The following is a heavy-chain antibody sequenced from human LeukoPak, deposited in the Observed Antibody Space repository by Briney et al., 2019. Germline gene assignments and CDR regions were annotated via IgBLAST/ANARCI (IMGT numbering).Heavy chain of an antibody. CDR1: GYTFTGYY. CDR3: AREGIGRRYCSSTSCYRMGY. D-gene: IGHD2-2*02. Sequence: ASVKVSCKASGYTFTGYYMHWVRQAPGQGLEWMGWINPNSGGTNYAQKFQGRVTMTRDTSISTAYMELSRLRSDDRAVYYCAREGIGRRYCSSTSCYRMGYWGQGTLVTVSS. V-gene: IGHV1-2*02. J-gene: IGHJ4*02. CDR2: INPNSGGT.